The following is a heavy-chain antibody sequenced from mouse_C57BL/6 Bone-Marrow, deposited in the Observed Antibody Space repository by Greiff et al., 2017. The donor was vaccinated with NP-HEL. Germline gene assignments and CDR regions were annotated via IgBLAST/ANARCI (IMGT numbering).Heavy chain of an antibody. CDR2: IDPENGDT. D-gene: IGHD2-4*01. CDR1: GFNINDDY. V-gene: IGHV14-4*01. J-gene: IGHJ2*01. Sequence: VQLLQSGAELVRPGASVKLSCTASGFNINDDYMHWVKQRPEQGLEWIGWIDPENGDTGYVSKFQGKANITADTSSNTAYLQLSSLTSEDTAVYYCTRVIYCDYDYYFDYWGQGTTLTVSS. CDR3: TRVIYCDYDYYFDY.